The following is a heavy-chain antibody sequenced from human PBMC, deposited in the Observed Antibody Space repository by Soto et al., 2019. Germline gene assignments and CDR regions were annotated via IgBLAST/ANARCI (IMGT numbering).Heavy chain of an antibody. CDR1: GFTFSSYS. CDR3: ARGPSSGWYLGWFDP. J-gene: IGHJ5*02. Sequence: PGGSLRLSCAASGFTFSSYSMNWVRQAPGKGLEWVSSISSSSSYIYYADSVKGRFTISRDNAKNSLYLQMNSLRAEDTAVYYCARGPSSGWYLGWFDPWGQGTLVTVSS. V-gene: IGHV3-21*01. CDR2: ISSSSSYI. D-gene: IGHD6-19*01.